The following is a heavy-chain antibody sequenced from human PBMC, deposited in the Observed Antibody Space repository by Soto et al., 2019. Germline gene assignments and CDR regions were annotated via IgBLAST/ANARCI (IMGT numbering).Heavy chain of an antibody. V-gene: IGHV1-8*01. CDR2: MNHNSGNT. D-gene: IGHD6-13*01. J-gene: IGHJ4*02. CDR3: ALFSRIAAAGITY. Sequence: QVQLVQSGAEVKKPGASVKVSCKASGYTFTSYDINWVRQATGQGLEWMGWMNHNSGNTGYAQKFQGRVTMTRNTSISTAYMELRSLRSEDTDVYYCALFSRIAAAGITYWGQGTLVTVSS. CDR1: GYTFTSYD.